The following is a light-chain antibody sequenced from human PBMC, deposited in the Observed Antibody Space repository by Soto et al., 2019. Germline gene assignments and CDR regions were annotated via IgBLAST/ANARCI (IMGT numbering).Light chain of an antibody. CDR1: SSDVGSYNL. J-gene: IGLJ3*02. V-gene: IGLV2-23*01. Sequence: QSVLTQPASMSGSPGQSITISCTGTSSDVGSYNLVSWYQQHPGTAPKLMIYEDNKRPSGVSNRFSGSKSGNTASLTISGLQTEDEADYYCCSYAATSTWVFGGGTKLTV. CDR3: CSYAATSTWV. CDR2: EDN.